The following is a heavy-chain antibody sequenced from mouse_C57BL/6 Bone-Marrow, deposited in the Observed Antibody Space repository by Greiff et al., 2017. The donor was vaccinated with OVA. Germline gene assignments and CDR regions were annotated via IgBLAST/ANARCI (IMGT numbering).Heavy chain of an antibody. CDR3: ARWDYGSRGAY. J-gene: IGHJ3*01. V-gene: IGHV1-18*01. Sequence: VQLQQSGPELVKPGASVKIPCKASGYTFTDYNMDWVKQSHGKSLEWIGDINPNNGGTIYNQKFKGKATLTVDKSSSTAYMELRSLTSEDTAVYYCARWDYGSRGAYWGQGTLVTVSA. D-gene: IGHD1-1*01. CDR1: GYTFTDYN. CDR2: INPNNGGT.